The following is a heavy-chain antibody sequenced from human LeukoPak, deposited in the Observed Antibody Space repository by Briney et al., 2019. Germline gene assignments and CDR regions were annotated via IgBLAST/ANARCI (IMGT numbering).Heavy chain of an antibody. CDR2: INHSGST. D-gene: IGHD1-1*01. J-gene: IGHJ5*02. CDR1: GGSFSGYY. CDR3: ARVLDGLIWFDP. V-gene: IGHV4-34*01. Sequence: SETLSLTCAVYGGSFSGYYWSWIRQPPGKGLEWIGEINHSGSTNYNPSLKSRVTISVDTSKNQFSLKLSSVTAADTAVYYCARVLDGLIWFDPWGQGTLVTVSS.